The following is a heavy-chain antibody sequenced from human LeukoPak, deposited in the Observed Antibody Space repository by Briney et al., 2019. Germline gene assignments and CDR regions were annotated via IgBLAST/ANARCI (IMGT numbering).Heavy chain of an antibody. Sequence: VASVKVSCKASGYTFTSYAMNWVRQAPGQGLEWMGWINTNTGNPTYAQGFTGRFVFSLDTSVSTAYLQISSLKAEDTAVYYCARAVRRDSSSWYGNWFDPWGQGTLVTVSS. CDR2: INTNTGNP. CDR3: ARAVRRDSSSWYGNWFDP. D-gene: IGHD6-13*01. CDR1: GYTFTSYA. V-gene: IGHV7-4-1*02. J-gene: IGHJ5*02.